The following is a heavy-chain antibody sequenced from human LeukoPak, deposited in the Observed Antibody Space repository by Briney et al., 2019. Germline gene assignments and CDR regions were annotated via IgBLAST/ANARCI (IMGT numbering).Heavy chain of an antibody. V-gene: IGHV3-7*04. J-gene: IGHJ4*02. CDR3: ARGYSGYEFDY. Sequence: GGSLRLSCAASGFTFSTSWMNWVRQAPGKGLEWVANIKEDGSEEYYVDSVKGRFTISRDNARKSLYLQMNSLRVEDTAVYYCARGYSGYEFDYWGQGTLVTVSS. D-gene: IGHD5-12*01. CDR1: GFTFSTSW. CDR2: IKEDGSEE.